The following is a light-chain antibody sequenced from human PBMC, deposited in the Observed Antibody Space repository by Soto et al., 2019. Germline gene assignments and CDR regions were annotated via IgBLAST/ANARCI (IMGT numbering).Light chain of an antibody. J-gene: IGKJ3*01. CDR3: QESYSSPFT. Sequence: DIQMTQSPSSLSASIGDRVTITCRASQSISRFLNWYQQKPGKAPKLLIYTASTLHGGVPSRFSGSGSGTEFTLTISSLQPEDFATYYCQESYSSPFTIGPGTRVDVK. V-gene: IGKV1-39*01. CDR1: QSISRF. CDR2: TAS.